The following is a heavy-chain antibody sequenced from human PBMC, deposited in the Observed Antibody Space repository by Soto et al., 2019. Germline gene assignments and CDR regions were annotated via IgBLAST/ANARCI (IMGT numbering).Heavy chain of an antibody. Sequence: PGGSLRLSCAASGFTFSSYAFHWVRQAPGKGLEYVSGISSDGGSTHYAASVKARFTISRDNSKNTLYLQMGSLRAEDMGVYYCARGLSWSHTDALAFWGLGTMVTVSS. CDR2: ISSDGGST. CDR1: GFTFSSYA. V-gene: IGHV3-64*02. D-gene: IGHD6-13*01. CDR3: ARGLSWSHTDALAF. J-gene: IGHJ3*01.